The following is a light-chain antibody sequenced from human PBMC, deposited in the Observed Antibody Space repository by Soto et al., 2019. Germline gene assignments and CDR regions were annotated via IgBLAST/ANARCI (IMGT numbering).Light chain of an antibody. CDR2: DDS. CDR3: QVWDSSSAHPVA. Sequence: SYELTQPPSVSVAPGQTASIPGEGDSIQTKRVHWYQQKPGQAPVLVVYDDSDRPSGIPERFSGSNSGNTATLTISRVEAGDEADYYCQVWDSSSAHPVAFGGGTKLTVL. V-gene: IGLV3-21*02. J-gene: IGLJ2*01. CDR1: SIQTKR.